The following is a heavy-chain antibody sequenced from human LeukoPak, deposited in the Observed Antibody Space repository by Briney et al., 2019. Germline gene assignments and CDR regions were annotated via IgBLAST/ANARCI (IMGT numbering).Heavy chain of an antibody. V-gene: IGHV3-7*01. D-gene: IGHD3-16*01. CDR3: ARDLVGGHNWFDP. CDR1: GFQLSSSW. J-gene: IGHJ5*02. CDR2: IMEDGSKE. Sequence: PGGSPRLSCAASGFQLSSSWMSWVRQAPGKGLEWVANIMEDGSKENYVDSVKGRFTISRDNAKNYLYLQMKTLRVEDTAVYFCARDLVGGHNWFDPWGQGTLVTVSS.